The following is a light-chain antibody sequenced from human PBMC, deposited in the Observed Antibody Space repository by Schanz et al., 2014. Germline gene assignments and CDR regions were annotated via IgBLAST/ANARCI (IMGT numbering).Light chain of an antibody. Sequence: QSALTQPASVSGSPGQSITISCTGTSSDVGGYNYVSWYQQHPGKAPKLMIYEVSKRPSGVPDRFSGSKSGKTASLTISGLQADDDADYYCSSYAGSNSFVVFGGGTKLTVL. V-gene: IGLV2-8*01. CDR3: SSYAGSNSFVV. CDR1: SSDVGGYNY. CDR2: EVS. J-gene: IGLJ2*01.